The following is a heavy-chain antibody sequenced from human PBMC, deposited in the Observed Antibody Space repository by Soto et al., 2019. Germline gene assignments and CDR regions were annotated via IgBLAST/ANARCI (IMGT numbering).Heavy chain of an antibody. J-gene: IGHJ4*02. CDR2: IWYDGSNK. D-gene: IGHD3-22*01. CDR1: GFTFSSYG. CDR3: ARDDYYDSSGYYGY. Sequence: GGSLRLSCAASGFTFSSYGMHWVRQAPGKGLEWVAVIWYDGSNKYYADSVKGRFTISRDNSKNTLYLQMNSLRAEDTAVYYCARDDYYDSSGYYGYWGQGTLVTV. V-gene: IGHV3-33*01.